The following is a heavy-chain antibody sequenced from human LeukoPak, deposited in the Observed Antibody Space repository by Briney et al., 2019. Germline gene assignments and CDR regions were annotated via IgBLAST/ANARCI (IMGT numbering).Heavy chain of an antibody. CDR3: ARGGARQQLIENCFDY. J-gene: IGHJ4*02. CDR2: IKQDGSEK. V-gene: IGHV3-7*05. CDR1: GFTFSSYW. Sequence: GGSLRLSCAASGFTFSSYWMSWVRQAPGKGLEWVANIKQDGSEKYYVDSVKGRFTISRDNAKNSLYLQMNSLRAEDTAVYYCARGGARQQLIENCFDYWGQGTLVTVSS. D-gene: IGHD6-13*01.